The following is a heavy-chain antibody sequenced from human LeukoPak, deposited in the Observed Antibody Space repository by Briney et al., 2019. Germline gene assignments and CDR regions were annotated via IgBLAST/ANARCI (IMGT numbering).Heavy chain of an antibody. J-gene: IGHJ4*02. CDR2: IKQDGSEK. D-gene: IGHD3-3*01. Sequence: GGSLRLSCVASGFPFSSYWMSWVRQAPGKGLEWVANIKQDGSEKYYVDSVKGRFTISRDNAKNSLYLQMNSLRAEDTAVYYCARAEYYDFWSGCYWGQGTLVTVSS. CDR1: GFPFSSYW. V-gene: IGHV3-7*03. CDR3: ARAEYYDFWSGCY.